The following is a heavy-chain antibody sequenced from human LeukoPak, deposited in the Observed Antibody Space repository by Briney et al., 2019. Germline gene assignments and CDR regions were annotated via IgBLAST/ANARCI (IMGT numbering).Heavy chain of an antibody. CDR1: GYTFTVYY. Sequence: ASVKVSCKASGYTFTVYYIHWVRQAPGQGLEWMGWIVPNNGDTHYAQKFQGRVTMTRDTSISTAYMELSRLTSDDTVVYFCARDEGRGGDLGYWGQGTLVSVSS. CDR2: IVPNNGDT. V-gene: IGHV1-2*02. CDR3: ARDEGRGGDLGY. J-gene: IGHJ4*02. D-gene: IGHD3-10*01.